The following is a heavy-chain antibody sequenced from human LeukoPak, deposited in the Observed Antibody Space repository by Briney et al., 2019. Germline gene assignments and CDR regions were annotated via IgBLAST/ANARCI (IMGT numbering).Heavy chain of an antibody. CDR2: IYYSGST. J-gene: IGHJ5*02. CDR1: GGSISSYY. D-gene: IGHD6-19*01. V-gene: IGHV4-59*01. Sequence: SGTLSLTCTVSGGSISSYYWSWIRQPPGKGLEWIGYIYYSGSTDYNPSLKSRVTISVDTSKNQFSLKLSSVTAADTAVYYCARTSSGWKNNWFDPWGQGTLVTVSS. CDR3: ARTSSGWKNNWFDP.